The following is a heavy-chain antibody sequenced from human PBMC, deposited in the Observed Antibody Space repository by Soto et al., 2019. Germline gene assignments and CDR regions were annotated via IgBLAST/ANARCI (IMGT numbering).Heavy chain of an antibody. V-gene: IGHV4-59*01. J-gene: IGHJ6*04. CDR1: GGPISSYY. CDR3: TGADGAPVIGHAMAV. Sequence: SETLSLTCTVSGGPISSYYWSWIRQPPGKGLDWIGYIYYSGSTNYNPSLKSRVTISVDASKNQFSLKLTSVTAADTAVYYCTGADGAPVIGHAMAVWGGGTTVSLTS. D-gene: IGHD3-10*01. CDR2: IYYSGST.